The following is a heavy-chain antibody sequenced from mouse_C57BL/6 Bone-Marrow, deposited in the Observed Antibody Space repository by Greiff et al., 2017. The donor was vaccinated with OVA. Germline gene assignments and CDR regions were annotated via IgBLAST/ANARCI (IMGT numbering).Heavy chain of an antibody. CDR2: IHPNSGST. D-gene: IGHD1-1*01. V-gene: IGHV1-64*01. Sequence: QVQLQQPGAELVKPGASVKLSCKASGYTFTSYWMHWVKQRPGQGLEWIGMIHPNSGSTNYNEKFKSKATLTVDKSSSTAYMQLSSLTSEDSAVYYCARSGNTTVVAEDYWGQGTTLTVSS. J-gene: IGHJ2*01. CDR3: ARSGNTTVVAEDY. CDR1: GYTFTSYW.